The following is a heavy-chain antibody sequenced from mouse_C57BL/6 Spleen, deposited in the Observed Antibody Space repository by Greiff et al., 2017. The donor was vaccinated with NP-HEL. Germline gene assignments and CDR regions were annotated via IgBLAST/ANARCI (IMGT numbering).Heavy chain of an antibody. CDR1: GYTFTSYT. D-gene: IGHD3-2*02. Sequence: VKLVESGAELARPGASVKMSCKASGYTFTSYTMHWVKQRPGQGLEWIGYINPSSGYTKYNQKFKDKATLTADKSSSTAYMQLSSLTSEDAAVYYCARQALSRGGYFDYWGQGTTLTVSS. CDR3: ARQALSRGGYFDY. V-gene: IGHV1-4*01. CDR2: INPSSGYT. J-gene: IGHJ2*01.